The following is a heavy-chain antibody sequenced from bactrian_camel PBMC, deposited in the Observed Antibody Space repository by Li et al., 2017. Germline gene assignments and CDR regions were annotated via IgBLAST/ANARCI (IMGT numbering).Heavy chain of an antibody. V-gene: IGHV3S6*01. J-gene: IGHJ4*01. CDR1: GFRLSYSRYC. CDR2: IRSDGDT. Sequence: HVQLVESGGGSVQAGGSLRLSCSASGFRLSYSRYCMGWFRQVPGKEREGVTIIRSDGDTDYAENVKGRFTISRDNAKNTLYLQVNSLQPEDTDMYYCAMEGPPIRCDVRDYRPDWWGQGTQVTVS. CDR3: AMEGPPIRCDVRDYRPDW. D-gene: IGHD4*01.